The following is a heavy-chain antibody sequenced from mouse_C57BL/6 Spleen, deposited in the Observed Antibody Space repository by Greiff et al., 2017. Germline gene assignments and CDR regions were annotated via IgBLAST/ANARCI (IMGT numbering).Heavy chain of an antibody. D-gene: IGHD3-2*02. Sequence: QVQLKQPGAELVRPGSSVKLSCKASGYTFISYWMHWVKQRPIQGLEWIGNIDPSDSETHYNQKFKDKATLTVDKSSSTAYMQLSSLTSEDSAVYYCARKDSSDYLPFDYWGQGTTLTVSS. CDR3: ARKDSSDYLPFDY. CDR1: GYTFISYW. V-gene: IGHV1-52*01. J-gene: IGHJ2*01. CDR2: IDPSDSET.